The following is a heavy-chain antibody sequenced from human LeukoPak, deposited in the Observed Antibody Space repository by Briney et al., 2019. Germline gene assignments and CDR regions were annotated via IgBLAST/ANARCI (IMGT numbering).Heavy chain of an antibody. CDR3: TRGPHPHSFDSSGQNY. J-gene: IGHJ4*02. Sequence: PSETLSLTCTVSGGSISSSSYYWGWIRQPPGKGLEWIGSIYYSGSTYCNPSLKSRVTISIDTSKNQFSLKLSSGAAADTAVYYCTRGPHPHSFDSSGQNYWGQGTLGTVSS. CDR2: IYYSGST. D-gene: IGHD3-22*01. CDR1: GGSISSSSYY. V-gene: IGHV4-39*07.